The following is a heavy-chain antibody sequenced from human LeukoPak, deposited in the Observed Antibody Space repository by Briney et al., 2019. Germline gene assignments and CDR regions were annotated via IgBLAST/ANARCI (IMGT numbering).Heavy chain of an antibody. CDR1: GGSICSGGYS. J-gene: IGHJ4*02. D-gene: IGHD1-7*01. Sequence: PSETLSLTCAVSGGSICSGGYSWSWIRQPPGKGLEWIGYIYHSGSTYYNPSLKSRVTISVDRSKNRFSLKLSSVTAADTAVYYCARAPNYYFDYWGQGTLVTVSS. V-gene: IGHV4-30-2*01. CDR3: ARAPNYYFDY. CDR2: IYHSGST.